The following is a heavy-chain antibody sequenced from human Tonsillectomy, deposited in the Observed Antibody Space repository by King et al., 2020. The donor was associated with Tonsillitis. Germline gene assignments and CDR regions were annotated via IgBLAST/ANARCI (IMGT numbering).Heavy chain of an antibody. V-gene: IGHV4-59*01. Sequence: QLQESGPGLVKPSETLSLTCTVSGGSISTYYWSWSRQPPGRGLEWVAYSYYSGSTNYNPSLKSRVTISVDTSKNQFSLKLNSMTAADTAVYYCARIIYSIQYCMDFGGQGPPVTVSS. CDR1: GGSISTYY. CDR2: SYYSGST. J-gene: IGHJ6*02. D-gene: IGHD1-26*01. CDR3: ARIIYSIQYCMDF.